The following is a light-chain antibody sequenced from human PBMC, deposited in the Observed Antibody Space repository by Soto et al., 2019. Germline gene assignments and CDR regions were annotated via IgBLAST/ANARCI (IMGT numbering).Light chain of an antibody. V-gene: IGLV2-23*01. CDR1: SSDVGGSKL. CDR3: CSYATGATWV. CDR2: EDT. J-gene: IGLJ3*02. Sequence: QLVLTQPASVSGSPGQSITISCTGTSSDVGGSKLVSWYHHHPGKAPKLIIYEDTKRPSGVSTRFSGSKSGNTASLTISGLQAEDEADYSCCSYATGATWVFGGGTKLTVL.